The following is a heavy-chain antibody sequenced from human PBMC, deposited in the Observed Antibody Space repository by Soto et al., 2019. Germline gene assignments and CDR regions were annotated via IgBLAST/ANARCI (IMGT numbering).Heavy chain of an antibody. CDR2: IYYSGFT. J-gene: IGHJ4*02. CDR1: GGSITSGGYY. V-gene: IGHV4-31*03. CDR3: ARAAMQGHRSVQVAGSSETLDY. Sequence: PSETLSLTCTVSGGSITSGGYYWSWIRQHPGKGLEWIGYIYYSGFTYYNPSLKSRVTISVDTSKNQFSLKLSSVTAADTAVYYCARAAMQGHRSVQVAGSSETLDYWGQGILVTVSS. D-gene: IGHD2-2*01.